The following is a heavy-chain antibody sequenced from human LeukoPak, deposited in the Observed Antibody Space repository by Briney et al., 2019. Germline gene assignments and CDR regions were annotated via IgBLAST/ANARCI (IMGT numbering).Heavy chain of an antibody. J-gene: IGHJ5*01. Sequence: SETLSLTCAVYGGSFSGYYWSWIRQPPGKGLEWIGEINHSGSTNYNPSLKSRVTISVDASKNQFSLKLSSVTAADTAVYYCARGPPAGTIWFDYWGQGTLVTVSS. CDR3: ARGPPAGTIWFDY. D-gene: IGHD6-19*01. CDR1: GGSFSGYY. V-gene: IGHV4-34*01. CDR2: INHSGST.